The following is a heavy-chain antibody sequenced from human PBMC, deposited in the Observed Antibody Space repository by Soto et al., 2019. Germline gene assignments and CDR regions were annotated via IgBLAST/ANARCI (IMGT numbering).Heavy chain of an antibody. V-gene: IGHV1-69*12. CDR2: IIPTFASP. CDR1: GGTFSNFA. CDR3: ARDRVMRGNSYYYGMDV. D-gene: IGHD2-8*01. J-gene: IGHJ6*02. Sequence: QVQLVQSGAEVKKPGSSVKVSCKASGGTFSNFAISWVRQAPGQGLEWMGAIIPTFASPYYAQRFQGRISITADASTTTAFMEVSSLRSDDTAVYFWARDRVMRGNSYYYGMDVWGQGTTVTVSS.